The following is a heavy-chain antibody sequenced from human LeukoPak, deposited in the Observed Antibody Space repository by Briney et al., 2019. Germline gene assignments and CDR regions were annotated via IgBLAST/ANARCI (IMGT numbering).Heavy chain of an antibody. J-gene: IGHJ6*03. CDR2: IWYDGSKK. CDR1: GFTFSNYG. Sequence: GGSLRLSCAASGFTFSNYGMHWVRQAPGKGLEWVAVIWYDGSKKYYADSVKGRFTISRDDSENMVYLQMNRLRGDDTALYYCARDAAEYYDFWSGYLRYMDVWGKGTTVTVSS. CDR3: ARDAAEYYDFWSGYLRYMDV. V-gene: IGHV3-33*01. D-gene: IGHD3-3*01.